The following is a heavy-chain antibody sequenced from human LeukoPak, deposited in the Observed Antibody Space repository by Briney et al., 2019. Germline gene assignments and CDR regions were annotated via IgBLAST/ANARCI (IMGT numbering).Heavy chain of an antibody. Sequence: PSETLSHTCAVYGGSFSGYYWSWIRQPPGKGLEWIGEINHSGSTNYNPSLKGRVTISVDTSKNQFSLKLSSVTAADTAVYYCARGRRYSSSLKLYNWFDPWGQGTLVTVSS. D-gene: IGHD6-13*01. CDR1: GGSFSGYY. CDR3: ARGRRYSSSLKLYNWFDP. J-gene: IGHJ5*02. CDR2: INHSGST. V-gene: IGHV4-34*01.